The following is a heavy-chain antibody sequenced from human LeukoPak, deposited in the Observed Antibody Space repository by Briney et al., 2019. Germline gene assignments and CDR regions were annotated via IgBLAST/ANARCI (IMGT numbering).Heavy chain of an antibody. V-gene: IGHV4-59*01. CDR3: ARDSSGYDSGWYFDL. J-gene: IGHJ2*01. CDR2: IHYSGRT. CDR1: GGSISPYY. Sequence: SETLSLTCTVSGGSISPYYWSWIRQPPGQGLEWIGYIHYSGRTDYNPSLNSRVTITVDMSKNQFSLKLTSVIAADTAVYYCARDSSGYDSGWYFDLWGRGTLVTVSS. D-gene: IGHD5-12*01.